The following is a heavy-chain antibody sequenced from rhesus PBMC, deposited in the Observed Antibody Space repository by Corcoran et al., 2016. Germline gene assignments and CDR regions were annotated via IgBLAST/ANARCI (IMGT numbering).Heavy chain of an antibody. CDR1: GFTLSSYG. Sequence: EVQLVESGGGLVQPGGSLRLSCAASGFTLSSYGMHWVRQAQGKGLEWVAFISYDGSKKYYADAVKDRFTISRDNSKNRLYLQMNNLKLEDTAVYYCAKKNSGWYYFDYWGQGVLVTVSS. CDR3: AKKNSGWYYFDY. CDR2: ISYDGSKK. J-gene: IGHJ4*01. D-gene: IGHD6-31*01. V-gene: IGHV3-54*02.